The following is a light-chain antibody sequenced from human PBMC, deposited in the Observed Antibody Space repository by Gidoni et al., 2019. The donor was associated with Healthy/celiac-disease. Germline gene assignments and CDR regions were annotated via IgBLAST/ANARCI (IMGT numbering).Light chain of an antibody. J-gene: IGKJ1*01. V-gene: IGKV2-28*01. CDR1: QSLLHSNGYNY. Sequence: DIVMTQSPPTPPVTPGEPASISCRSSQSLLHSNGYNYLDWYLQKTAQSPQLLSSLGSNRASGVPDRFSGSGSGTDLTLKISRVEAEAVGVYYCMQALQTWTFGQGTKVEIK. CDR2: LGS. CDR3: MQALQTWT.